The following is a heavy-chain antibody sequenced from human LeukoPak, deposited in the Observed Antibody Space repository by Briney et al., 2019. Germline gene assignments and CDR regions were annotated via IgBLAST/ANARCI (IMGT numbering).Heavy chain of an antibody. J-gene: IGHJ6*03. CDR3: ARVSSSLYYDFWSGYLNYYMDV. CDR1: GDSVSSNSAA. CDR2: TYYRSKLYN. D-gene: IGHD3-3*01. Sequence: SQTLSLTCAISGDSVSSNSAAWNWIRQSPSRGLEWLGRTYYRSKLYNDYAVSVKSRITINPDTSKNQFSLQLNSVTPEDTAVYYCARVSSSLYYDFWSGYLNYYMDVWGKGTTVTVSS. V-gene: IGHV6-1*01.